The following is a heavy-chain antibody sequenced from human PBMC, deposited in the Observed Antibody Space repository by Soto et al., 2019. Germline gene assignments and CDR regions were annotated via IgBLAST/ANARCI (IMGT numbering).Heavy chain of an antibody. CDR3: VRAAGYSGNDYVYYYGMDV. CDR1: GFTFSSYG. D-gene: IGHD5-12*01. V-gene: IGHV3-33*01. J-gene: IGHJ6*02. CDR2: VWYDGGNK. Sequence: QVQLVESGGGVVQPGRSLRLSCAASGFTFSSYGMHWVRQAPGKGLEWVALVWYDGGNKYYADSVKGRFTISRDNSKNALYLQLNSLRDEDPAMYYCVRAAGYSGNDYVYYYGMDVRGQGTTVTVSS.